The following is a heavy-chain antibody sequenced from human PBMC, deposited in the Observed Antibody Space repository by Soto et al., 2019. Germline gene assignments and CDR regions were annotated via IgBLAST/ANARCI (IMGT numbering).Heavy chain of an antibody. D-gene: IGHD4-4*01. J-gene: IGHJ4*02. Sequence: QVQLQQWGAGLLKPSETLSLTCAVYGGSFSGYYWSWIRQPPGKGLEWIGEINHSGSTNYNPSLKSRVTISVDTSKNQCSLKLSSVTAADTAVYYCARDRTPVSPFDYWGQGTLVTVSS. CDR3: ARDRTPVSPFDY. CDR1: GGSFSGYY. V-gene: IGHV4-34*01. CDR2: INHSGST.